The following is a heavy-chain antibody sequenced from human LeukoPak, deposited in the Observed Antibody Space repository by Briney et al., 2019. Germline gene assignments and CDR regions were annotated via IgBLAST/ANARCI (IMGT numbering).Heavy chain of an antibody. CDR1: GFIFSNYW. CDR2: IKQDGSEK. Sequence: PGGSLRLSCAASGFIFSNYWMGWVRQAPGKGLEWVANIKQDGSEKYYVDSVKGRFTISRDNAKNSLYLQMNSLRAEDTAVYYCARASPFDYWGQGTLVTVSS. J-gene: IGHJ4*02. V-gene: IGHV3-7*03. CDR3: ARASPFDY.